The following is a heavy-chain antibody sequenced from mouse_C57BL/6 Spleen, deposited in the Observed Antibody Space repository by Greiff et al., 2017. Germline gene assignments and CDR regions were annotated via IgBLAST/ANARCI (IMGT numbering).Heavy chain of an antibody. CDR1: GFSFNTYA. J-gene: IGHJ2*01. CDR2: IRSKSNNYAT. V-gene: IGHV10-1*01. CDR3: VRQGYSYFDY. Sequence: EVHLVESGGGLVQPKGSLKLSCAASGFSFNTYAMNWVRQAPGKGLEWVARIRSKSNNYATYYADSVKDRFTISRDDSESMLYLQMNNLKTEDTAMYYCVRQGYSYFDYWGQGTTLTVSS. D-gene: IGHD3-2*02.